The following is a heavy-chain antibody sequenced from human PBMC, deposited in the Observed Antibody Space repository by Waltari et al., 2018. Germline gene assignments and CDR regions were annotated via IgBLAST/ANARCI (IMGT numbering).Heavy chain of an antibody. V-gene: IGHV1-3*01. J-gene: IGHJ4*02. CDR1: GYTFTSYA. CDR3: AREITMVRGPMAY. CDR2: INAGNGNT. D-gene: IGHD3-10*01. Sequence: QVQLVQSGAEVKKPGASVKVSCKASGYTFTSYAMHWVRHAPGQRLEWMGWINAGNGNTKYSQKFQGRVTITRDTSASTAYMELSSLRSEDTAVYYCAREITMVRGPMAYWGQGTLVTVSS.